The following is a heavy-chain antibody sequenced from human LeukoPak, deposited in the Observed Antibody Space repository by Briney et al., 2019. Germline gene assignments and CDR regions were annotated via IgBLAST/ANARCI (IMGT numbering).Heavy chain of an antibody. CDR1: GFTLSDHY. J-gene: IGHJ2*01. D-gene: IGHD4-17*01. Sequence: GGSLRLSCAASGFTLSDHYMDWVRQAPGKGLEWVSYITWNGVGTAYADSMKGRFTVSRDNVKNSLFLQMDSLRAEDTALYYCARGMTTVTTRFFDLWGRGTLVTVSS. CDR2: ITWNGVGT. CDR3: ARGMTTVTTRFFDL. V-gene: IGHV3-20*04.